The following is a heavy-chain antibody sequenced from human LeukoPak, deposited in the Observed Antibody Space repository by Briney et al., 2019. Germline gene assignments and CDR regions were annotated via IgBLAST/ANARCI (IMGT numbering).Heavy chain of an antibody. D-gene: IGHD2-2*01. V-gene: IGHV3-21*01. J-gene: IGHJ2*01. CDR3: AREVGYCSGTSCYEYFDL. CDR1: GFTFSSYS. Sequence: AGSLTLTCITSGFTFSSYSLNWVRQAPGQGMECVSSISTSSDYMNYAHSVKGRFTISRDNAKNSLYLQMNSLRAEDTAVYYCAREVGYCSGTSCYEYFDLWGRGTLVTVSS. CDR2: ISTSSDYM.